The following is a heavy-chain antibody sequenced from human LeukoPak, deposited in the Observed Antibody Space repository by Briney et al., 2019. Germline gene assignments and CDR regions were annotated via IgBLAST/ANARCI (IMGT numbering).Heavy chain of an antibody. CDR2: ISYDGSNK. D-gene: IGHD6-13*01. CDR3: AKDRYSGLNTIDY. Sequence: GGSLRLSCAASGFTFSSYAMHWVRQAPGKGLEWVAVISYDGSNKYYADSVKGRFTISRDNSKNTLYLQTNSLRAEDTAVYYCAKDRYSGLNTIDYWGQGTLVTVSS. V-gene: IGHV3-30-3*01. CDR1: GFTFSSYA. J-gene: IGHJ4*02.